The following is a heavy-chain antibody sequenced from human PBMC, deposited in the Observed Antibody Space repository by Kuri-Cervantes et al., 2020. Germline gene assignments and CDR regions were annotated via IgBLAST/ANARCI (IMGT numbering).Heavy chain of an antibody. V-gene: IGHV3-21*01. Sequence: LSLTCAASGCTFSSYSMNWVRQAPGKGLEWVSSISSSSSYIYYADSVKGRFTISRDNAKNSLYLQMNSLRAEDTAVYYCARVAYNWNDVTLDAFDIWGRGTMVTVSS. CDR1: GCTFSSYS. J-gene: IGHJ3*02. CDR2: ISSSSSYI. D-gene: IGHD1-20*01. CDR3: ARVAYNWNDVTLDAFDI.